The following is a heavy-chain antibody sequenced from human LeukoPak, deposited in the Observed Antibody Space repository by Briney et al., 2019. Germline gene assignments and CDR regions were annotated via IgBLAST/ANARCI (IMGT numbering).Heavy chain of an antibody. CDR3: AREEAGCTNGVCYTGFDY. J-gene: IGHJ4*02. V-gene: IGHV3-11*01. CDR1: GFTFSDYN. Sequence: PGGSLRLSCAASGFTFSDYNMRWIRQAPGKGLEWVSSISRSGSTKYYADSVKGRFTISRDNAKNSLFLQMNSLRAEDTAVYYCAREEAGCTNGVCYTGFDYWGQGTLVTVSS. CDR2: ISRSGSTK. D-gene: IGHD2-8*01.